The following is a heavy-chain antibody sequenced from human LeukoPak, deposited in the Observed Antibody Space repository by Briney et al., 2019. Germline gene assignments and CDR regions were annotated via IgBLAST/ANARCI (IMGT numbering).Heavy chain of an antibody. CDR2: IRYDGSNK. Sequence: GGSLRLSCAASGFTFSSYGMHWVRQAPGKGLEWVAFIRYDGSNKYYADSVKGRFTISRDNSKNTLYLQMNSLRAEDTAVYYCAKTFCSSTSCYTGPPGDYWGQGTLVTVSS. CDR1: GFTFSSYG. CDR3: AKTFCSSTSCYTGPPGDY. D-gene: IGHD2-2*02. V-gene: IGHV3-30*02. J-gene: IGHJ4*02.